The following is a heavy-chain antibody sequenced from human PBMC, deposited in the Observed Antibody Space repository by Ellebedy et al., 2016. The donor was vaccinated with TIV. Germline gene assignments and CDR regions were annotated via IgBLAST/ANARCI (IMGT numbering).Heavy chain of an antibody. Sequence: SETLSLTXTVSGDFISGYFWSWIRQPPGKGLEWIGHLYRNGRTNYSPSLRSRVTISVDTSKNQFSLNLNSVTAADTAMYFCAREAPQVGLDVWGQGTTVTVSS. CDR1: GDFISGYF. CDR3: AREAPQVGLDV. CDR2: LYRNGRT. J-gene: IGHJ6*02. V-gene: IGHV4-59*01.